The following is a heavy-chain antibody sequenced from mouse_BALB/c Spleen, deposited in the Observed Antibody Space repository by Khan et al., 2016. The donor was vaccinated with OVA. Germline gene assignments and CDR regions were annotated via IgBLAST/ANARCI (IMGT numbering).Heavy chain of an antibody. CDR1: GFSFSSYA. CDR2: ISSGGNT. J-gene: IGHJ4*01. V-gene: IGHV5-6-5*01. CDR3: ARLVDY. Sequence: EVELVESGGGLVKPGGSLKLSCAGSGFSFSSYAMSWVRLTPEKRLEWVASISSGGNTYYPDSVKGRFTISTDNARNILYLQMNSLRSEDTAMYNCARLVDYWGQGTSVTVSS.